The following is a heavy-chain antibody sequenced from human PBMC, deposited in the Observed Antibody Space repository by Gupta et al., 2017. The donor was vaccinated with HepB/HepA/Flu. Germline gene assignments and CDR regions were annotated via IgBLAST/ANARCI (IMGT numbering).Heavy chain of an antibody. CDR3: ARETAAAGKTFDY. CDR2: IVPGGST. V-gene: IGHV1-46*01. Sequence: QVLLVQSGAEVKGPGASVKVSCKTSGYTLTNYYMHWVRQAPGQGLEWMGLIVPGGSTISAQKFQGRVTVTRDTSTSTVYMDLSSLRSEDTAVYFCARETAAAGKTFDYWGQGTLVTVSS. CDR1: GYTLTNYY. J-gene: IGHJ4*02. D-gene: IGHD6-13*01.